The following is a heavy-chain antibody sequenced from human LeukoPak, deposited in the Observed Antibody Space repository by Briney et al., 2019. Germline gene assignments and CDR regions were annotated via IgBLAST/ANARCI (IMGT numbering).Heavy chain of an antibody. J-gene: IGHJ6*02. CDR1: GFTFSSYA. CDR2: ISSNGGST. Sequence: GRSLRLSCAASGFTFSSYAMHWVRQAPGKGLEYVSAISSNGGSTYYANSVKGRFTISRDNSKNTLYLQMGSLRAEDMAVYYCARVLTSRGKYLDVWGQGTTVTVSS. CDR3: ARVLTSRGKYLDV. V-gene: IGHV3-64*01. D-gene: IGHD2/OR15-2a*01.